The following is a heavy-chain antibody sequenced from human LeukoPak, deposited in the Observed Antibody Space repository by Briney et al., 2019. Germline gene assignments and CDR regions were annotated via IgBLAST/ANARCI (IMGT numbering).Heavy chain of an antibody. Sequence: GGSLRLSCAASGFTFSSYSMNWVRQAPGKGLEWVSYISSSSSTIYYADSVKGRFTISRDNAKNSLYLQMNSLRAEDTAVYYCARGDIVATMRYWGQGTLVTVSS. D-gene: IGHD5-12*01. CDR2: ISSSSSTI. V-gene: IGHV3-48*01. CDR1: GFTFSSYS. J-gene: IGHJ4*02. CDR3: ARGDIVATMRY.